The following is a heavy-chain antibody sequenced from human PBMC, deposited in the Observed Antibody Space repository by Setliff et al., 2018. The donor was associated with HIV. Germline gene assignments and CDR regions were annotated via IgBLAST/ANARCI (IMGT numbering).Heavy chain of an antibody. CDR2: INWVGADI. CDR3: AKAMVPYNELLAGYPLGGNFDS. D-gene: IGHD3-9*01. CDR1: GFTFDDYG. J-gene: IGHJ4*01. V-gene: IGHV3-9*01. Sequence: QPGGSLRLSCSPSGFTFDDYGLHWIRQAPGRGLEWVSGINWVGADIGYADSVKGRFTISRDNARETLYLQMNSLRVEDTALYFCAKAMVPYNELLAGYPLGGNFDSWGQGTLVTVSS.